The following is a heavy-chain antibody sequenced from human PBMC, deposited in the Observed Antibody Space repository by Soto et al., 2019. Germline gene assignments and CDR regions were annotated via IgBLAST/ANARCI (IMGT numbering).Heavy chain of an antibody. CDR2: ISGGGDGT. J-gene: IGHJ3*02. V-gene: IGHV3-23*01. CDR3: AKKALGSLTTYCNSGDCHYAFDI. Sequence: EVQLLESGGGLVQPGGSRRLSCAASGFTFSNYAMTWVRQAPGKGLEWVSTISGGGDGTFYADSVKGRFTISRDNSRNTVYLQMNSLRAADTAVYYCAKKALGSLTTYCNSGDCHYAFDIWGQGTMVTVTS. CDR1: GFTFSNYA. D-gene: IGHD2-21*02.